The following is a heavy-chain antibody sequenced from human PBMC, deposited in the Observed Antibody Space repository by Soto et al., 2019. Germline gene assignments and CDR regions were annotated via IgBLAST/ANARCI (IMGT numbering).Heavy chain of an antibody. CDR2: TYYTGRT. CDR1: GGSVSDYY. Sequence: QVQLQESGPGLLKPSETLSLTCTVSGGSVSDYYWSWIRQAPGKGLEWIGCTYYTGRTDFSPSLTIRLIMSVATAVDQFSLESASAAAPDTAVHYCASNQAGTVFGLPTHLYYMDVWGKGTTVTVSS. J-gene: IGHJ6*03. V-gene: IGHV4-59*02. CDR3: ASNQAGTVFGLPTHLYYMDV. D-gene: IGHD3-3*01.